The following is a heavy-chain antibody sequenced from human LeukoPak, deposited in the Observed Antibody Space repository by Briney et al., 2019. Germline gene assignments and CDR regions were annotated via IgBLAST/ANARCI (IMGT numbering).Heavy chain of an antibody. D-gene: IGHD3-16*01. CDR3: ARDVGAPMFDY. CDR1: GFIFSHFG. J-gene: IGHJ4*02. V-gene: IGHV3-23*01. CDR2: ISGGAENT. Sequence: GGSLRLSCAASGFIFSHFGMSWVRQAPGKGPEWVSTISGGAENTHYADSVNGRFTISRDNSKNSMWLQMSSLRVEDTAVYHCARDVGAPMFDYWGQGILVTVSS.